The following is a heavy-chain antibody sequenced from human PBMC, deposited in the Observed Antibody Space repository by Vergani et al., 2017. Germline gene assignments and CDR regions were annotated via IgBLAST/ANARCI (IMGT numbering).Heavy chain of an antibody. CDR3: ARDSSSWPPNYYYYYGMDV. CDR2: ISAYNGNT. Sequence: QVQLVQSGAEVKKPGASVKVSCKASGYTFTSYGISWVRQAPGQGLEWMGWISAYNGNTNYAQKLQGRVTMTTDTSTSTAYMELRSLRSDDTAVYYCARDSSSWPPNYYYYYGMDVWGQGTTVTVSS. D-gene: IGHD6-13*01. J-gene: IGHJ6*02. V-gene: IGHV1-18*01. CDR1: GYTFTSYG.